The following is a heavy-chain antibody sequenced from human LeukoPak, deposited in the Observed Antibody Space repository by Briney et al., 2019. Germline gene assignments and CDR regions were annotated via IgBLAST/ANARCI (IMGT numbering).Heavy chain of an antibody. J-gene: IGHJ4*02. CDR3: ARGPDYYDSSTYVDLLSL. Sequence: ASVKVSCKASGYTFTSYDINWVRQAPGQGLEWMGWMNPNSGNTGYAQKFQGRVTMTRNTSIRTAYMELSSLRSEDTAVYYCARGPDYYDSSTYVDLLSLRGQGTLVTVSS. CDR2: MNPNSGNT. CDR1: GYTFTSYD. D-gene: IGHD3-22*01. V-gene: IGHV1-8*01.